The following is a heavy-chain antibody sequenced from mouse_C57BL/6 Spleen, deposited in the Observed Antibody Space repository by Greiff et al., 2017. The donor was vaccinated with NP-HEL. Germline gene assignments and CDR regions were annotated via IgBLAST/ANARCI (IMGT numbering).Heavy chain of an antibody. CDR3: ARRIITTVVGDYFDY. CDR2: ISSGGSYT. CDR1: GFTFSSYG. J-gene: IGHJ2*01. Sequence: EVQGVESGGDLVKPGGSLKLSCAASGFTFSSYGMSWVRQTPDKRLEWVATISSGGSYTYYPDSVKGRFTISRDNAKNTLYLQMSSLKSEDTAMYYCARRIITTVVGDYFDYWGQGTTLTVSS. D-gene: IGHD1-1*01. V-gene: IGHV5-6*01.